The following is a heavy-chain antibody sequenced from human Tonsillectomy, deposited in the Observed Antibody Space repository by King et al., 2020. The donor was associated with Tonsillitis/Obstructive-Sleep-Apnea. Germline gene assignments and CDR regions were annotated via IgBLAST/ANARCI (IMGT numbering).Heavy chain of an antibody. CDR1: GYIFTGYY. Sequence: QLVQSGAEMKKPGASVKVSCKASGYIFTGYYVHWVRQAPGQGLEWMGWISPNTGGTNYAQKFQGRVTMTRDTSINTAYMELSRLTSDDTAVYYCATTSRYIGYVNFDYWGQGNLVTVSS. V-gene: IGHV1-2*02. CDR3: ATTSRYIGYVNFDY. D-gene: IGHD5-12*01. CDR2: ISPNTGGT. J-gene: IGHJ4*02.